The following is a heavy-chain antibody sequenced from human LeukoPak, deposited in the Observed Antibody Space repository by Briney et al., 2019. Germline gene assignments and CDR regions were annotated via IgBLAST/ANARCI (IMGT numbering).Heavy chain of an antibody. J-gene: IGHJ4*02. Sequence: PGRSLRLSCAASGFTFSTYGMHWVRQAPGKGLEWVAVIWYDGSNKYYIDSVRGRFTISRDNSRNTLYLQMNSLRAEDTAVYCCARGFDSGYDFGYWGQGTLVTVSS. D-gene: IGHD5-12*01. CDR3: ARGFDSGYDFGY. CDR1: GFTFSTYG. CDR2: IWYDGSNK. V-gene: IGHV3-33*01.